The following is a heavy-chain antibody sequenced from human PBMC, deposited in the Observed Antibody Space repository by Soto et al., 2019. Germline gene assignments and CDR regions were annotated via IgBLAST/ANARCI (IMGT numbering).Heavy chain of an antibody. Sequence: GGSLRLSCAASGFPFSSYVMSWVRQAPGKGLEWVSGISGGGSNTFYADYVKGRLTISRDNSKNTLLLQMNSLGAEDTAVYYCAKDSNKYSSSLRGRYFDYWGQGIGVTVSS. CDR1: GFPFSSYV. V-gene: IGHV3-23*01. D-gene: IGHD4-4*01. CDR3: AKDSNKYSSSLRGRYFDY. CDR2: ISGGGSNT. J-gene: IGHJ4*02.